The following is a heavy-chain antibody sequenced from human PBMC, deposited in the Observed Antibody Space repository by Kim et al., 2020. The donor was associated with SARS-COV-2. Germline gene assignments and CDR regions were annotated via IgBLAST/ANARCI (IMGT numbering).Heavy chain of an antibody. J-gene: IGHJ4*02. CDR3: ARDPYNWNDGYFDY. Sequence: EDSVKGRFPIASDNSKNLLYLQINSLRDEDTAVYYCARDPYNWNDGYFDYWGQGTLVTVSS. D-gene: IGHD1-1*01. V-gene: IGHV3-11*01.